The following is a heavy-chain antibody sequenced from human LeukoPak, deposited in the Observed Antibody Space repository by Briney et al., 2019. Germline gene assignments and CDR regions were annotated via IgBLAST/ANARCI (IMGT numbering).Heavy chain of an antibody. CDR3: ARDGTGIVGATSCFGY. V-gene: IGHV1-2*02. D-gene: IGHD1-26*01. J-gene: IGHJ4*02. Sequence: GASVKVSCKASGYTFTGYYMHWVRQAPGQGLEWMGWINPNSGGTNYAQKFQGRVTMTRDTSISTAYTELSRLRSDDTAVYYCARDGTGIVGATSCFGYWGQGTLVTVSS. CDR2: INPNSGGT. CDR1: GYTFTGYY.